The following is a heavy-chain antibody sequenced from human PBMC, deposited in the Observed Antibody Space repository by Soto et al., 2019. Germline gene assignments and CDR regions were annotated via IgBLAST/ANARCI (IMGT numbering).Heavy chain of an antibody. J-gene: IGHJ6*02. V-gene: IGHV3-74*01. D-gene: IGHD1-1*01. CDR3: ARGNEVLLTNYCMAV. CDR2: LNVDGTET. Sequence: CLRLSCCPARFTLVRYWMSWGRQTPGKGLVWASDLNVDGTETWYADSVRGRLTISRDNYKKCLYLHMTGLRVDESGVYYCARGNEVLLTNYCMAVWGQGTTVTVSS. CDR1: RFTLVRYW.